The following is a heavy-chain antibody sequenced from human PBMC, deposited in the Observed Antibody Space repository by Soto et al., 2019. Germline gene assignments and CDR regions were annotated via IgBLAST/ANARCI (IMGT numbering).Heavy chain of an antibody. CDR2: ISGSGGST. CDR3: AGLDSSSWYEGY. V-gene: IGHV3-23*01. D-gene: IGHD6-13*01. J-gene: IGHJ4*02. Sequence: GGSLRLSCAASGFTFSSYAMSWVRQAPGKGLEWVSAISGSGGSTYYADSVKGRLTISRDNSKNTLYLQMNSLRAEDTAVYYCAGLDSSSWYEGYWGQGTLVTVSS. CDR1: GFTFSSYA.